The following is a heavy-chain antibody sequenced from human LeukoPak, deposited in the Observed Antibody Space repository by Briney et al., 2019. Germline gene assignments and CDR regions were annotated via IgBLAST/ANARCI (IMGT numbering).Heavy chain of an antibody. D-gene: IGHD2-2*01. V-gene: IGHV1-46*01. CDR1: GYTFTSYY. CDR2: INPSGGST. CDR3: AIGLGDIVVVPAAHFDY. Sequence: ASVKVSCKASGYTFTSYYMHWVRQAPGQGLEWMGIINPSGGSTSYAQKFQGRVTMTRDMSTSTVYMELSSLRSEDTAVYYCAIGLGDIVVVPAAHFDYWGQGTLVTVSS. J-gene: IGHJ4*02.